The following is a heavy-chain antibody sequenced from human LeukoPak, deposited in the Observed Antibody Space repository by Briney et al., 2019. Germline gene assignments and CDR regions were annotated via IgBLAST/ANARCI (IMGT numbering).Heavy chain of an antibody. Sequence: ASVKVSRLALGYTFTDHYFHGLRQAPGQGIEWMGWIHPGRGDTNIAQKFQGRVSLTRDMSISTAYMELSRLTSDDTAVYYCARDHNWGPDYWGQGTLVSVSS. V-gene: IGHV1-2*02. CDR2: IHPGRGDT. CDR3: ARDHNWGPDY. CDR1: GYTFTDHY. J-gene: IGHJ4*02. D-gene: IGHD7-27*01.